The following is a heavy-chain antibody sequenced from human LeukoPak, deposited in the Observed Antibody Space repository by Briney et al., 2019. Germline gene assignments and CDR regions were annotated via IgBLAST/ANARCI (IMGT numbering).Heavy chain of an antibody. CDR3: AREGSIAAPTYGMDV. CDR2: IIPIFGIA. CDR1: GGTFSSYA. Sequence: GASVKVSWKASGGTFSSYAISWVRQAPGQGLEWMGRIIPIFGIANYAQKFQGRVTITADKSTSTAYMELSSLRSEDTAVYYCAREGSIAAPTYGMDVWGQGTTVTVSS. D-gene: IGHD6-6*01. V-gene: IGHV1-69*04. J-gene: IGHJ6*02.